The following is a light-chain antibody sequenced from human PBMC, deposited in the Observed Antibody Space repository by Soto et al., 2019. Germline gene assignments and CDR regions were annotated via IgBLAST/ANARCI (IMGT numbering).Light chain of an antibody. CDR2: LEDSGSY. J-gene: IGLJ3*02. CDR3: ETWDSTTRV. CDR1: SGHSSYN. V-gene: IGLV4-60*02. Sequence: QAVVTQSSSASASLGSSVKLTCSLSSGHSSYNIAWHQQQPGKAPRHLMRLEDSGSYNKGSGVPDRFSGSSSGADRYLTISNLQYEDEADYYCETWDSTTRVFGGGTKLTVL.